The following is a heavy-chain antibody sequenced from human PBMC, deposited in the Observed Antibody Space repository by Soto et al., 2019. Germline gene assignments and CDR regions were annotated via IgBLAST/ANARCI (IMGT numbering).Heavy chain of an antibody. Sequence: SETLSLTCTVSGGSISSYYWSWIRQPPGKGLEWIGYIYYSGSTNYNPSLKSRVTISVDTSKNQFSLKLSSVTAADTAVYYCARHSTEQWPGKFLDYWGQGTLVTVSS. CDR2: IYYSGST. V-gene: IGHV4-59*08. CDR1: GGSISSYY. CDR3: ARHSTEQWPGKFLDY. J-gene: IGHJ4*02. D-gene: IGHD6-19*01.